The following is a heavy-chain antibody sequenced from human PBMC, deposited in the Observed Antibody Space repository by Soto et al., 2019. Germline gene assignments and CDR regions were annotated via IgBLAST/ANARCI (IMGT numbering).Heavy chain of an antibody. J-gene: IGHJ6*02. D-gene: IGHD1-1*01. Sequence: GGSLRLSCAASGFIFANYGMHWVRQAPGKGLEWVALITYEGSNKYYADAVKGRFTISRDNAKNMVSLQMDSLRAEDTAVYYCAKARGANNWANYYGLDVWGQGTTVTVS. CDR1: GFIFANYG. V-gene: IGHV3-30*18. CDR2: ITYEGSNK. CDR3: AKARGANNWANYYGLDV.